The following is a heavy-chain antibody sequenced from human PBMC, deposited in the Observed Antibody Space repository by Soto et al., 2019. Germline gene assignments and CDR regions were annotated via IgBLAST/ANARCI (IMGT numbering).Heavy chain of an antibody. CDR2: INTGNGDT. D-gene: IGHD2-2*01. CDR1: GYTFTNYA. Sequence: QVQLVQSGAEVKKPGASVKVSCKASGYTFTNYAMHWVRQAPGQRLEWMGWINTGNGDTKYSQKFQGRVTITRDTSASTAYKELSSLRYEDTAVYYCARNPDCSSTSCPNGYFDLWGRGTLVPVSS. J-gene: IGHJ2*01. CDR3: ARNPDCSSTSCPNGYFDL. V-gene: IGHV1-3*04.